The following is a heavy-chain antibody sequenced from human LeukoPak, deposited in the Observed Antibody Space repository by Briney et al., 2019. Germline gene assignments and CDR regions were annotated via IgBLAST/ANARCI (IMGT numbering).Heavy chain of an antibody. CDR1: GCTFTNYG. CDR3: ARGDDAFDI. Sequence: ASVKVSCKASGCTFTNYGITWVRQAPGQGLEWMGCISVYDGNTNYAQKLQGRVTMTTDTSTSTVYMELRSLRSDDTALYYCARGDDAFDIWGQGTMVTVSS. J-gene: IGHJ3*02. CDR2: ISVYDGNT. V-gene: IGHV1-18*01.